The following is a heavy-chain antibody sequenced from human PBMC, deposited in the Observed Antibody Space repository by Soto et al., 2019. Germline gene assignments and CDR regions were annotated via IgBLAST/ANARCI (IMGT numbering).Heavy chain of an antibody. V-gene: IGHV5-51*01. Sequence: WESLKISCKGSGYSFTSYWIGWVRQMPGKGLEWMGIIYPGDSDTRYSPSFQGQVTISADKSISTAYLQWSSLKASDTAMYYCASTIFGVGNPPDYYLYAMDVWGQGTTVTAAS. D-gene: IGHD3-3*01. CDR2: IYPGDSDT. CDR1: GYSFTSYW. CDR3: ASTIFGVGNPPDYYLYAMDV. J-gene: IGHJ6*02.